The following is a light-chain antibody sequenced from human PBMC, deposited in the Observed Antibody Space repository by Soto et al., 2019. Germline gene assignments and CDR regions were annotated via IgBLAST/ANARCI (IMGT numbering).Light chain of an antibody. CDR2: GAS. V-gene: IGKV3-20*01. CDR1: QSLRSYY. J-gene: IGKJ3*01. CDR3: QYYDGSPNFT. Sequence: EIELTQSPGTLSLSPGERATLSCRGSQSLRSYYLAWYQQKPGQAPRLLIYGASTRATGIPDRFSGSGSGTDFTLTISRLEPEDFAVYYCQYYDGSPNFTFGPGTKVDVK.